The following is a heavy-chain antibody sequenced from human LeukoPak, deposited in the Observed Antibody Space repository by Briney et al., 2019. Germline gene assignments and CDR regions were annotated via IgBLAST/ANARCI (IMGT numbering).Heavy chain of an antibody. Sequence: GGSLRLSCAASGFTFSSYGMHWVRQAPGEGLEWVAFIRYDGSNKYYADSVKGRFTISRDNSKNTLYLQMNSLRAEDTAVYYCAKEGATPFDYWGQGTLVTVSS. V-gene: IGHV3-30*02. CDR3: AKEGATPFDY. D-gene: IGHD1-26*01. CDR2: IRYDGSNK. CDR1: GFTFSSYG. J-gene: IGHJ4*02.